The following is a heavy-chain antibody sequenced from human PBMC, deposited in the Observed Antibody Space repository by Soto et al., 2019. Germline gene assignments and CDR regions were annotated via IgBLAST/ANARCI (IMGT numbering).Heavy chain of an antibody. J-gene: IGHJ6*02. CDR1: GGSISSGGYY. V-gene: IGHV4-31*03. CDR2: IYYSGST. Sequence: SETLSLTCTVSGGSISSGGYYWSWIRQHPGKGLEWIGYIYYSGSTYYNPSLKSRVTISVDTSKNQFSLKLSSVTAADTAVYYCATDNWNRYYGMDVWGQETRVTVSS. D-gene: IGHD1-20*01. CDR3: ATDNWNRYYGMDV.